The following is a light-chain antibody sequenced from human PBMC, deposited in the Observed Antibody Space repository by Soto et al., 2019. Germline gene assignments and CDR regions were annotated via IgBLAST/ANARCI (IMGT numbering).Light chain of an antibody. Sequence: QSALTQPRSVSGSPGQSVTISCTGTSSDVGGYNYVSWYQQHPGKAPKLMIYDVSKRPSGVPDRFSGSKSGNTASLTISGLQAEDEADYYCCSYGGSAVFGGGTKLTVL. CDR2: DVS. V-gene: IGLV2-11*01. CDR3: CSYGGSAV. CDR1: SSDVGGYNY. J-gene: IGLJ2*01.